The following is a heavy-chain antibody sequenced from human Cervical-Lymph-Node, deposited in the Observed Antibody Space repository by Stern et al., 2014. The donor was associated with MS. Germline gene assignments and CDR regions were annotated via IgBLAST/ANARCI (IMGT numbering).Heavy chain of an antibody. V-gene: IGHV1-2*02. J-gene: IGHJ5*02. D-gene: IGHD3-10*01. CDR2: INADNGGI. CDR1: GYGFTDFY. Sequence: VQLVQSGAEARKPGASVKISCKASGYGFTDFYLFWVRQAPGKGLACMGWINADNGGIKYVEKFQGRVSVTRDTSVSTTYLELRRLTSDDTAVYYCARRGVLGDMDLWGQGTPVTVSS. CDR3: ARRGVLGDMDL.